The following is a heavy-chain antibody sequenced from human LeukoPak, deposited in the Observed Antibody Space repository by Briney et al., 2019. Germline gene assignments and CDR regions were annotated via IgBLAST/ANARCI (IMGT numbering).Heavy chain of an antibody. J-gene: IGHJ3*02. CDR2: INPNSGGT. D-gene: IGHD3-10*01. Sequence: ASVKVSCKASGYTFTSYYMHWVRQAPGQGLEWMGWINPNSGGTNYAQKFQGRVTMTRDTSISTAYMELSRLRSDDTAVYYCARDQDGSGSYYNSDDAFDIWGQGTMVTVSS. CDR3: ARDQDGSGSYYNSDDAFDI. CDR1: GYTFTSYY. V-gene: IGHV1-2*02.